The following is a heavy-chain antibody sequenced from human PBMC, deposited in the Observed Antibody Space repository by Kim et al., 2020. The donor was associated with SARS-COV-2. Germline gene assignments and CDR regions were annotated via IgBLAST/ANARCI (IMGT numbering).Heavy chain of an antibody. V-gene: IGHV4-34*01. CDR3: ARAPTRSIAARGLNWFDP. CDR2: INHSGST. D-gene: IGHD6-6*01. Sequence: SETLSLTCAVYGGSFSGYYWSWIRQPPGKGLEWIGEINHSGSTNYNPSLKSRVTISVDTSKNQFSLKLSSVTAADTAVYYCARAPTRSIAARGLNWFDP. J-gene: IGHJ5*02. CDR1: GGSFSGYY.